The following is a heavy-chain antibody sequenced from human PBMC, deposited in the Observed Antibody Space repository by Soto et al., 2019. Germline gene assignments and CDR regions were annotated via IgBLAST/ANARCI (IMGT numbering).Heavy chain of an antibody. J-gene: IGHJ4*02. V-gene: IGHV3-30*18. CDR3: VKSQCSDSGGYPLAS. D-gene: IGHD3-22*01. CDR2: ISYDESDK. CDR1: GFRFSTYA. Sequence: QVQLVESGGGVVQPGRSLRLSCAASGFRFSTYAMHWVRQAPGKGLEWVAVISYDESDKLYADSVKGRFTISKDNSKNTLYLQLNSLRADDTALYDCVKSQCSDSGGYPLASWGQGTLVTVSS.